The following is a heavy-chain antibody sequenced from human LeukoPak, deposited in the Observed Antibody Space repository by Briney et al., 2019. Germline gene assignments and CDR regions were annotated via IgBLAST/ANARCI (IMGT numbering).Heavy chain of an antibody. V-gene: IGHV3-30*18. CDR3: AKTSSWSLGDV. D-gene: IGHD6-13*01. J-gene: IGHJ6*04. CDR2: ISYDGSNK. CDR1: GFTFSSYG. Sequence: PGRSLRLSCAASGFTFSSYGMHWVRQAPGKGLEWVAVISYDGSNKYYADSVKGRFTISRDNSKNTLYLQMNSLRAEDTAVYYSAKTSSWSLGDVWGKGTTVTVSS.